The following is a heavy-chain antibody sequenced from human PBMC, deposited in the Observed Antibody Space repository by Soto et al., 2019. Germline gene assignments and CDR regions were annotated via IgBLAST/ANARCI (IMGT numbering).Heavy chain of an antibody. CDR1: GFTFSSYA. V-gene: IGHV3-23*01. Sequence: GGSLRLSCAASGFTFSSYAMSWVRQAPGKGLEWVSAISGSGGSTYYADSVKGRFTISRDNSKNTLYLQMNSLRAEDTAVYYCAKALYSYGYLGPFDPWGQGTLVTVSS. J-gene: IGHJ5*02. CDR2: ISGSGGST. D-gene: IGHD5-18*01. CDR3: AKALYSYGYLGPFDP.